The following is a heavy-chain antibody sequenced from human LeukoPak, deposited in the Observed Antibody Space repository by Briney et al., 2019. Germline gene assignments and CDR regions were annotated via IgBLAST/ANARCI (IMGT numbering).Heavy chain of an antibody. J-gene: IGHJ4*02. CDR3: VGWGISGITNH. Sequence: PGGSLRPSCAASGFTFSSYGMHWVRQAPGKGLEWVAFIWYDGSNKYYADSVKGRFTISRDNSKNTLYLQMNSLRAEDTAVYYCVGWGISGITNHWGQGTLVTVSS. CDR2: IWYDGSNK. V-gene: IGHV3-33*01. CDR1: GFTFSSYG. D-gene: IGHD1-7*01.